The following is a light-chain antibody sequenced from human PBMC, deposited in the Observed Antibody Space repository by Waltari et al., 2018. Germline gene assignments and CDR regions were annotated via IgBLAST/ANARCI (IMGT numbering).Light chain of an antibody. V-gene: IGKV1-9*01. J-gene: IGKJ4*01. CDR2: GSS. CDR1: QDIDSY. Sequence: DIQLTQSPSFLSASVGDRVTITCRANQDIDSYVAWYQHIPGKAPKFLIYGSSILQSGVSSRFSGSGSGTEFTLTISSLQPGDVATYYCQQVNKYPLTFGGGTEVEIK. CDR3: QQVNKYPLT.